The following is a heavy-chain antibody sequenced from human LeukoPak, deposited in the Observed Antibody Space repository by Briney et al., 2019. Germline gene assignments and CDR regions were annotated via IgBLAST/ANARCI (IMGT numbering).Heavy chain of an antibody. CDR1: GFTFSNAW. Sequence: GGSLRLSCAASGFTFSNAWMSWVRQAPGKGLEWVGRIKSKTDGGTTDYAAPVKGRFTISRDDSKNTLYLQMKSLKTEDTAVYYCTTLSYYDSSGYSGGEEAFDIWGQGTMVTVSS. V-gene: IGHV3-15*01. D-gene: IGHD3-22*01. J-gene: IGHJ3*02. CDR3: TTLSYYDSSGYSGGEEAFDI. CDR2: IKSKTDGGTT.